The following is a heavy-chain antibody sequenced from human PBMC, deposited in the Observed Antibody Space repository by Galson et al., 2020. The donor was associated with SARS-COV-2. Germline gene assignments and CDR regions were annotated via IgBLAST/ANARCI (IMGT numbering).Heavy chain of an antibody. V-gene: IGHV3-11*01. CDR2: IRSSGSTT. CDR3: ARCRRWLPQMDY. Sequence: GGSLKLSCAASGSTLRDYYLSWIRQAPGKGLEQVSSIRSSGSTTYYADSVKRRFTNSRDNAQNALDLQMNSLRADDTAVYDCARCRRWLPQMDYWGQGTLVTVSS. D-gene: IGHD4-17*01. CDR1: GSTLRDYY. J-gene: IGHJ4*02.